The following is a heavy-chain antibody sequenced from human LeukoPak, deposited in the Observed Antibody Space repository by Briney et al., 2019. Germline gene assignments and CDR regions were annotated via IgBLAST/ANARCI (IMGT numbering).Heavy chain of an antibody. CDR1: DGSISSHY. Sequence: SETLSLTCTVSDGSISSHYWSWIRQPPGKGLEWIGYIYYSGSTNYNPSLKSRVTISVDTSKNQFSLKLSSVTAADTAVYYCARFRDAFDIWGQGTMVTVSS. CDR3: ARFRDAFDI. J-gene: IGHJ3*02. V-gene: IGHV4-59*11. CDR2: IYYSGST.